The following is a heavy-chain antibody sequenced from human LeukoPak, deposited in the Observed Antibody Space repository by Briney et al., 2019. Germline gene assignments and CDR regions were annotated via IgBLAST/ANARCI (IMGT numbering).Heavy chain of an antibody. V-gene: IGHV7-4-1*02. Sequence: ASVKVSCKASGYTFTSYAMNWVRQAPGQGLEWMGWINTNTGNPTYAQGFTGRFVFSLDTSVSTAYLQISSLKAEDTAVYYCARSLSDYGSGSYYAGNGYYYYYYMDVWGKGTTVAVSS. CDR1: GYTFTSYA. CDR3: ARSLSDYGSGSYYAGNGYYYYYYMDV. CDR2: INTNTGNP. J-gene: IGHJ6*03. D-gene: IGHD3-10*01.